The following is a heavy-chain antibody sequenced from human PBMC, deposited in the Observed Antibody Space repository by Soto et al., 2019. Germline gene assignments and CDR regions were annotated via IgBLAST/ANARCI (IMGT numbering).Heavy chain of an antibody. CDR2: IFPLTDIP. CDR1: GGTFRNYP. J-gene: IGHJ4*02. CDR3: ARGPLVALNSFES. V-gene: IGHV1-69*02. Sequence: QVQLVQSGTEVKKPGSSVKVSCKASGGTFRNYPINWVRQAPGQGLEWMGSIFPLTDIPDYAQNFQARLTISADRSTSAAYVELSSLTSDDTAMYLCARGPLVALNSFESWGQGTLVTVSS.